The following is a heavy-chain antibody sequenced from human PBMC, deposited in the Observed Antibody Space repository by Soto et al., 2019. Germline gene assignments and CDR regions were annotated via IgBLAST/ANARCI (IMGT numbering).Heavy chain of an antibody. V-gene: IGHV3-23*01. CDR2: ISGSGGST. J-gene: IGHJ4*02. D-gene: IGHD3-10*01. Sequence: EVQLLESGGGLVQPGGSLRLSCAASGFTFSSYGMSWVRQAPGKGLEWVSSISGSGGSTYYADSVKGRFTISRDNSKNTLYLQMSSLRAEETAVYYCANRNDYGSGSYFPFDHWGQGTLVTVSS. CDR3: ANRNDYGSGSYFPFDH. CDR1: GFTFSSYG.